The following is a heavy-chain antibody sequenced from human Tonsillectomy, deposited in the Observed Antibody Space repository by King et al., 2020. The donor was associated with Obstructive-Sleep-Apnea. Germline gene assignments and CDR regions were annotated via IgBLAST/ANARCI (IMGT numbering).Heavy chain of an antibody. Sequence: VQLVESGGGLVQPGGSLRLSCAASGFTFSSYWMHWVRQAPGKGLVWVSRINSDGSSTSHADSVKGRFTISRDNAKNTLYMQMKSLRAEDTAVYYCARGSAYYDILTGLKYGMDVWGQGTTVTVSS. CDR1: GFTFSSYW. CDR3: ARGSAYYDILTGLKYGMDV. J-gene: IGHJ6*02. V-gene: IGHV3-74*02. CDR2: INSDGSST. D-gene: IGHD3-9*01.